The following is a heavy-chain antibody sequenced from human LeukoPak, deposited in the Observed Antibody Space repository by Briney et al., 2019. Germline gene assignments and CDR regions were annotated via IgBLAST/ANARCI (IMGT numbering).Heavy chain of an antibody. J-gene: IGHJ4*02. CDR3: ARRRAGSSWYSDY. V-gene: IGHV1-69*13. Sequence: ASVKVSCKASGYTFTSYDISWVRQAPGQGLEWMGGIIPIFGTANYAQKFQGRVTITADESTSTAYMELSSLRSEDTAVYYCARRRAGSSWYSDYWGQGTLVTVSS. CDR2: IIPIFGTA. D-gene: IGHD6-13*01. CDR1: GYTFTSYD.